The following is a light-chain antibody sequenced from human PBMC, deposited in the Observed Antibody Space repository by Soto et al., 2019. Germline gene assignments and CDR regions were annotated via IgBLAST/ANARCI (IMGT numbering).Light chain of an antibody. J-gene: IGLJ2*01. V-gene: IGLV2-14*01. CDR2: EVS. CDR1: KSDVGHYDY. Sequence: QSALTQPASVSGSPGQSITISCTGTKSDVGHYDYVSWYQQHADKAPKLMIYEVSKRPSGISNRFSGSKSGNTASLTISGLHTEDEADYYCASYTSSGTRLFGGGTQLTVL. CDR3: ASYTSSGTRL.